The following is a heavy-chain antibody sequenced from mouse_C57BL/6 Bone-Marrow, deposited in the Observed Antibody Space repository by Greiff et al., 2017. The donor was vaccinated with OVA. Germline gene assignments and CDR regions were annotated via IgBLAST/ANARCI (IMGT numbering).Heavy chain of an antibody. CDR3: ASPIYYYGSSYDAMDY. J-gene: IGHJ4*01. CDR1: GFSLTSYG. Sequence: VQLQQSGPGLVQPSQSLSITCTVSGFSLTSYGVHWVRQSPGKGLEWLGVIWSGGSTDYNAAFISRLSISKDNSKSQVFFKMNSLQADDTAIYYCASPIYYYGSSYDAMDYWGQRTSVTVSS. V-gene: IGHV2-2*01. CDR2: IWSGGST. D-gene: IGHD1-1*01.